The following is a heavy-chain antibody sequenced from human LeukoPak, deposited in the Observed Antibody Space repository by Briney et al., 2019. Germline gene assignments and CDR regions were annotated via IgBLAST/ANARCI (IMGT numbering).Heavy chain of an antibody. CDR2: ISGSGDRT. D-gene: IGHD3-10*01. V-gene: IGHV3-23*01. CDR3: ANSRGHGSGNL. CDR1: GFTFSSYS. J-gene: IGHJ5*02. Sequence: GGSLRLSCAASGFTFSSYSMSWVRQAPGKGLEWVSGISGSGDRTYYADAVKGRFTISRDNSKNTVYLQMDSLRAEDTAVYYCANSRGHGSGNLWGQGTLVTVCS.